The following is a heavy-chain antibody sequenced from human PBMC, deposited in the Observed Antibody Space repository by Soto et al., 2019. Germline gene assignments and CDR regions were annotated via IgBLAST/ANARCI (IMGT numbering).Heavy chain of an antibody. CDR1: GFTFSSYA. V-gene: IGHV3-23*01. Sequence: WGSLRLSCAASGFTFSSYAMSWVRQAPGKGLEWVSAISGNGGNTYYADSVKGRFTISRDNSENTLYLQMNSLRAEDTAVYYCAKDRKFCRTTTCPFYFDYWGQGALVTVSS. CDR2: ISGNGGNT. CDR3: AKDRKFCRTTTCPFYFDY. D-gene: IGHD2-2*01. J-gene: IGHJ4*02.